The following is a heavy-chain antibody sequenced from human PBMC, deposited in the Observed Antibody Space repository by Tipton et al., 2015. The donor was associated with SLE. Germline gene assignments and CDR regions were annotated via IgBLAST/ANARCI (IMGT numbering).Heavy chain of an antibody. CDR3: ARGPGGTVIGY. J-gene: IGHJ4*02. CDR1: GGSFSGYY. CDR2: INHSGST. Sequence: TLSLTCAVYGGSFSGYYWSWIRQPPGKGLEWIGEINHSGSTNYNPSLKSRVTISVDTSKNQFSLKLSSVTAADTAVHYCARGPGGTVIGYWGQGTLVTVSS. V-gene: IGHV4-34*01. D-gene: IGHD4-17*01.